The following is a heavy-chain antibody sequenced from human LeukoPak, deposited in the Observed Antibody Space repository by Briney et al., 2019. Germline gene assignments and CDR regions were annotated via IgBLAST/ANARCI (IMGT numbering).Heavy chain of an antibody. CDR3: ARSSLGTITAGPFDY. V-gene: IGHV1-18*01. CDR1: GYTFSSYG. Sequence: ASVRVSCKASGYTFSSYGIAWVRQAPGQGLEWMGWISGYNGNTNYAQKLQGRVSMTTDTSTTTAYMELRSLTSDDTALYYCARSSLGTITAGPFDYWGQGTLVTVSS. J-gene: IGHJ4*02. D-gene: IGHD5-12*01. CDR2: ISGYNGNT.